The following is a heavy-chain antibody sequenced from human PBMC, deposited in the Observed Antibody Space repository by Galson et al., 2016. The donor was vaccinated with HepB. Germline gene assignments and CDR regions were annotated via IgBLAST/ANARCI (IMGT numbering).Heavy chain of an antibody. CDR1: GFTFDTYA. D-gene: IGHD6-25*01. Sequence: SLRLSCAASGFTFDTYAMHWVRQVPGKGLEWVSGISGDSGSKGYASSVKGRFTISRDNAKKSLYLQMNSLRPEDTALYFCAKKGCAYESGWAGGMDLWGQGITVTVSS. CDR3: AKKGCAYESGWAGGMDL. V-gene: IGHV3-9*01. CDR2: ISGDSGSK. J-gene: IGHJ6*02.